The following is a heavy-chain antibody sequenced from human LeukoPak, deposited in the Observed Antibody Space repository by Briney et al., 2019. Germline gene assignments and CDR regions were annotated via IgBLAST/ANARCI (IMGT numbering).Heavy chain of an antibody. CDR3: ARQAVVASSLYYYFLDF. J-gene: IGHJ6*03. D-gene: IGHD2-15*01. Sequence: HGESLRISCKGSGYSFSNYWIAWVRQMPGTGLEWMGIIYPGDSDARYSPSFQGQVTISADKSISTAYLQWRSLKASDTAIYFCARQAVVASSLYYYFLDFWGTGTTVTVSS. CDR2: IYPGDSDA. V-gene: IGHV5-51*01. CDR1: GYSFSNYW.